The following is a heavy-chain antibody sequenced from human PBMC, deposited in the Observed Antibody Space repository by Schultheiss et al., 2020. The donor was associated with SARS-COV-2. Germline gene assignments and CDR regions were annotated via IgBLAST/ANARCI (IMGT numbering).Heavy chain of an antibody. CDR1: GFPFDDYG. Sequence: GGSLRLSCAASGFPFDDYGMSWVRQTPGKGLEWVSAISGSGGSTYYADSVKGRFTISRDNANNSLYLQMHSLRAEDTAVYYCAKDSAGENWGQGTKVTVSS. V-gene: IGHV3-23*01. J-gene: IGHJ3*01. D-gene: IGHD2-21*01. CDR3: AKDSAGEN. CDR2: ISGSGGST.